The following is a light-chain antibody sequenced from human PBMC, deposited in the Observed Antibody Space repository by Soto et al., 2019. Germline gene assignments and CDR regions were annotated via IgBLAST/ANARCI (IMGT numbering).Light chain of an antibody. CDR3: MQGVQTPPIT. CDR1: QSLLHSNGFNY. J-gene: IGKJ5*01. V-gene: IGKV2-28*01. Sequence: DIVMTQSPLSLPVTPGEPASISCRSSQSLLHSNGFNYLDWYVQKPGQSPQLLIYLGYNRASGVPDRFSGSGSGTDFTLKIRRVEAEDVGVYYCMQGVQTPPITVGKGTRREIK. CDR2: LGY.